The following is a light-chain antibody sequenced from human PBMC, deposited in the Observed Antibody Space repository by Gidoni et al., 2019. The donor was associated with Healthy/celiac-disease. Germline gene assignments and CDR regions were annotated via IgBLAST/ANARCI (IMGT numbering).Light chain of an antibody. J-gene: IGKJ4*01. CDR3: QQRSNWPPLT. CDR2: DAS. V-gene: IGKV3-11*01. Sequence: EILFTQSPSTLSLSPGERATIPCRASQSVSSYLAWYQQKPGQAPRLLIYDASNRATGIPARFSGSGSGTDFTLTISSLEPEDFAVYYCQQRSNWPPLTCGGGTKVEIK. CDR1: QSVSSY.